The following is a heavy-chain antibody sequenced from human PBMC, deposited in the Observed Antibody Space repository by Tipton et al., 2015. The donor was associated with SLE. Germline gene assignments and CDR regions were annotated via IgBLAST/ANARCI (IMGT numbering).Heavy chain of an antibody. D-gene: IGHD1-26*01. J-gene: IGHJ4*02. CDR2: IYYSGST. V-gene: IGHV4-31*03. CDR3: ATLGVGATSLFDY. Sequence: LRLSCTVSGGSISSGGYYWSWIRQHPGKGLEWIGYIYYSGSTNYNPSLKSRVTISVDTSKNQFSLKLSSVTAADTAVYYCATLGVGATSLFDYWGQGTLVTVSS. CDR1: GGSISSGGYY.